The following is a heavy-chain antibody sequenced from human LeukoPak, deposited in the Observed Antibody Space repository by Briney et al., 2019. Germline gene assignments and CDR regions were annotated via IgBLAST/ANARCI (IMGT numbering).Heavy chain of an antibody. D-gene: IGHD2-15*01. CDR2: IYNSGST. CDR3: ARDDCSGGSCVDN. V-gene: IGHV4-31*03. J-gene: IGHJ4*02. Sequence: PSETLSLTCTVSGGSISSSGYYWSWIRQHPGKGLEWIGYIYNSGSTYYNPSLKSRVTISIDTSKNQFSLKLSSVTAADTAVYYCARDDCSGGSCVDNWGREPWSPSPQ. CDR1: GGSISSSGYY.